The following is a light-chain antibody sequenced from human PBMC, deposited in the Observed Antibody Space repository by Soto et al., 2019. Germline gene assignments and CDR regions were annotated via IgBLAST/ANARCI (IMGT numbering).Light chain of an antibody. Sequence: EIVLTQSPATLSLSPGERATLSCRASQSVSSSHLAWYQQKPGQAPRLLMYGASTRATGISARFSGSGSGTEFTLTISSLQSEDFAVYYCQQYNNWRWTFGQGTKVDIK. CDR1: QSVSSSH. CDR3: QQYNNWRWT. CDR2: GAS. V-gene: IGKV3-15*01. J-gene: IGKJ1*01.